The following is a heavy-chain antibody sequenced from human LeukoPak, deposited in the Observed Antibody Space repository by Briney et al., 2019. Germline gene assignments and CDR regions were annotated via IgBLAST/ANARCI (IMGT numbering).Heavy chain of an antibody. D-gene: IGHD6-6*01. CDR3: ARIIAASQDVFDI. CDR1: GGSISSSSYY. J-gene: IGHJ3*02. CDR2: IYYSGST. V-gene: IGHV4-39*07. Sequence: SETLSLTCTVSGGSISSSSYYWGWIRQPPGKGLEWIGTIYYSGSTYYNPSLKSRLTMAVDRSNNQFSLNLNSVTAADTAVYFCARIIAASQDVFDIWGQGTMITVSS.